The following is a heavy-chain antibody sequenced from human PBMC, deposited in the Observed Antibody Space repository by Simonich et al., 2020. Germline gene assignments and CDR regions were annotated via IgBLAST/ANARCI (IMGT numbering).Heavy chain of an antibody. CDR3: ARDFRLQLVEIGTYYYYGMDV. D-gene: IGHD6-6*01. V-gene: IGHV3-48*03. Sequence: EVQLVESGGGLVQPGGSLRLSCAASGFTFSSYEMNWVRQAPGKGLEWVSYISSSGSTIYYADSVKGPFTSSRDNAKNSLYLQMNSLRAEDTAVYYCARDFRLQLVEIGTYYYYGMDVWGQGTTVTVSS. CDR1: GFTFSSYE. CDR2: ISSSGSTI. J-gene: IGHJ6*02.